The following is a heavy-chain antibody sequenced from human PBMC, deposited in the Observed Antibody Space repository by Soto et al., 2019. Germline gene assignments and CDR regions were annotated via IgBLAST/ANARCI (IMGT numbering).Heavy chain of an antibody. Sequence: QVQLVESGGGLVKPGGSLRLSCAASGFTFSDYYMSWIRQAPGKGLEWVSYISSSSSYTNYADSVKGRFTISRDNAKNSLYLQMNRLRAEDTAVYYYARILGYGDFLDYWGQGTLVTVSS. CDR2: ISSSSSYT. V-gene: IGHV3-11*06. J-gene: IGHJ4*02. CDR3: ARILGYGDFLDY. D-gene: IGHD4-17*01. CDR1: GFTFSDYY.